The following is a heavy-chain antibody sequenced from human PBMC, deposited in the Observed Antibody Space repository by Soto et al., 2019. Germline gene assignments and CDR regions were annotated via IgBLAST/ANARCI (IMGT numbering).Heavy chain of an antibody. J-gene: IGHJ4*02. Sequence: SETLSLTCTVSGGSISSYYWSWIRQPPGKGLEWIGYIYYSGSTNYNPSLKSPVTISVDTSKNQFSLKLSSVTAADTAVYYCARSPRGVLIAARLGFDYWGQGTLVTVSS. CDR2: IYYSGST. V-gene: IGHV4-59*01. CDR1: GGSISSYY. CDR3: ARSPRGVLIAARLGFDY. D-gene: IGHD6-6*01.